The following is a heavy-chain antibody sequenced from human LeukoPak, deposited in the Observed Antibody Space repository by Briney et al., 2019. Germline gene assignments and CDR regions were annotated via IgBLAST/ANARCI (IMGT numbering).Heavy chain of an antibody. D-gene: IGHD3-3*01. J-gene: IGHJ6*03. V-gene: IGHV4-59*01. CDR2: IYYSGST. CDR3: ARRYDFRIGYADSYYYMDV. CDR1: GGSISSYY. Sequence: SETLSLTCTVSGGSISSYYWSWIRQPPGKGLEWLGYIYYSGSTNYNPSLKSRVTISVDTSKNQFSLKLSSVTAADTAVYYCARRYDFRIGYADSYYYMDVWGKGTTVTVSS.